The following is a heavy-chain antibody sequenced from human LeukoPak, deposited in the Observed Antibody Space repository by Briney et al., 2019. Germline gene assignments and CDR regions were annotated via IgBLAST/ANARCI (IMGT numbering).Heavy chain of an antibody. CDR3: AVCHWHSSGCRNDY. V-gene: IGHV3-23*01. CDR1: GLTFSSSA. CDR2: ISGSGGST. Sequence: GGSLRLSCAASGLTFSSSAMSWVGQAPVRGLEWASIISGSGGSTYYADSVKGRFTISRDNSKNTLYLQMNSLRAEDTAVYYCAVCHWHSSGCRNDYWGQGTLVTVSS. J-gene: IGHJ4*02. D-gene: IGHD6-19*01.